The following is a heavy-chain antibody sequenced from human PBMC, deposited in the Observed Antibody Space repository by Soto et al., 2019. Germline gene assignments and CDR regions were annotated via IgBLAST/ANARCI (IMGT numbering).Heavy chain of an antibody. D-gene: IGHD4-17*01. J-gene: IGHJ5*02. CDR3: ARARFGDYGDSNWFDP. V-gene: IGHV4-39*01. CDR2: IYYSGST. CDR1: GGSISSSSYY. Sequence: SETLSLTYTVSGGSISSSSYYWGWIRQPPGKGLEWIGSIYYSGSTYYNPSLKSRVTISVDTSKNQFSLKLSSVTAAGTAVYYCARARFGDYGDSNWFDPWGQGTLVTVSS.